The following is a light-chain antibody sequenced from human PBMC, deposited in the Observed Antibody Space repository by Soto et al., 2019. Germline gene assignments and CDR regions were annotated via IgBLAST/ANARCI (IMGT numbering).Light chain of an antibody. CDR3: QQYYSHPYT. CDR2: WAS. Sequence: DIVMTQSPDSLAVSLGERATINCKSSQSVLYSSNNKNYLGWYQQKTGQTPKLLIYWASTRDSGVPDRFSGSESGTDFTLTISSLQAEDVAVYYCQQYYSHPYTFGQGTRLEIK. V-gene: IGKV4-1*01. J-gene: IGKJ2*01. CDR1: QSVLYSSNNKNY.